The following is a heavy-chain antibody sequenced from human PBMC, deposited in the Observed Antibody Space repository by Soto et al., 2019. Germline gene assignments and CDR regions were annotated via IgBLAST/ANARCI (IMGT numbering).Heavy chain of an antibody. J-gene: IGHJ4*01. CDR2: ISHSGST. CDR3: ARDIRGYSRAFDK. D-gene: IGHD5-18*01. V-gene: IGHV4-59*01. Sequence: PSETLSLTCSVSGASIRSYYWTWVRQPPGKALEWIGYISHSGSTNYNSALKSRVTISVDTSKNQFSLRLTSVTAADTAVYYCARDIRGYSRAFDKWGHGTLVTVSS. CDR1: GASIRSYY.